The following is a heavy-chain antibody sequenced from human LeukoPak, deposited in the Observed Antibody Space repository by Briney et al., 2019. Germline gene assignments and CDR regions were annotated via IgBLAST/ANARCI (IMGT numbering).Heavy chain of an antibody. J-gene: IGHJ4*02. D-gene: IGHD4-23*01. Sequence: GASVKVSCKASGYTFTGYYMHWVRQAPGQGLEWMGIINPSGGSTSYAQKFQGRVTMTRDTSTSTVYMELSSLRSEDTAVYYCASGLGYGGNLPLLGYWGQGTLVTVSS. CDR1: GYTFTGYY. CDR3: ASGLGYGGNLPLLGY. V-gene: IGHV1-46*03. CDR2: INPSGGST.